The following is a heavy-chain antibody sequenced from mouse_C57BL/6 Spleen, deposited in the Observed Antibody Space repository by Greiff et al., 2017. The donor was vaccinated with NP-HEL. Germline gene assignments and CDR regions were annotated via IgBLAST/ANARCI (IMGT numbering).Heavy chain of an antibody. V-gene: IGHV14-4*01. CDR1: GFNIKDDY. CDR2: IDPENGDT. Sequence: VQLQQSGAELVRPGASVKLSCTASGFNIKDDYMHWVKQRPEQGLEWIGWIDPENGDTEYASKFQGKATITADTSSHTAYLQLSSLTSEDTAVYYCVLRRVDYWDQGTTLTVSS. CDR3: VLRRVDY. D-gene: IGHD2-12*01. J-gene: IGHJ2*01.